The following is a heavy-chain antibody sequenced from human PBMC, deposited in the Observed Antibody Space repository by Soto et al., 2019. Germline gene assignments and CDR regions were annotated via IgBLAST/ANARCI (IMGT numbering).Heavy chain of an antibody. CDR3: ARVRGRYCSSSGCPGGWFDP. CDR1: GGSISSGGYY. D-gene: IGHD2-2*01. J-gene: IGHJ5*02. CDR2: IFYTGNT. Sequence: LSLTCTVSGGSISSGGYYWSWIRQHPGMGLEWIGYIFYTGNTYYNPSLKSRFTISIETSKNQFSLKLSTVTAADTAVYYCARVRGRYCSSSGCPGGWFDPWGQGTLVTVSS. V-gene: IGHV4-31*03.